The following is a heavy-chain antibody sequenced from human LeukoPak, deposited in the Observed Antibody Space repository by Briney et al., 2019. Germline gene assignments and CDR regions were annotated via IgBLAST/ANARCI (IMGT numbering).Heavy chain of an antibody. CDR1: GFTFSSYS. Sequence: GGSLRLSCAASGFTFSSYSINWVRQAPGKGLEWVSYISSSSSTIYYADSVKGRFTISRGNAKNSLYLQMNSLRAEDTAVYYCASFTPRSPYWGQGTLVTVSS. CDR2: ISSSSSTI. V-gene: IGHV3-48*04. J-gene: IGHJ4*02. CDR3: ASFTPRSPY.